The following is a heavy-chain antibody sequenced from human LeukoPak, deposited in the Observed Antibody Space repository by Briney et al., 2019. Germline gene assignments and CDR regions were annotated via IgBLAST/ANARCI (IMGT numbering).Heavy chain of an antibody. J-gene: IGHJ4*02. CDR2: ISSKSNYT. CDR3: ARETELRFLEWSLDY. V-gene: IGHV3-21*01. D-gene: IGHD3-3*01. Sequence: GGSLRLSCAASGFTFSSYNMNWVRQAPGKGLEWVSAISSKSNYTYYADSVKGRFTISRDNARNSLYLQMNSLRAKDTAVYYCARETELRFLEWSLDYWGRGTLVTVSS. CDR1: GFTFSSYN.